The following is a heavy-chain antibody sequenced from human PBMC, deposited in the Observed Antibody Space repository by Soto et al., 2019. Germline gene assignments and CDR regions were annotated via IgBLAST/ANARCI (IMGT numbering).Heavy chain of an antibody. D-gene: IGHD4-17*01. Sequence: GGSLRLSCAASGFTFSSYAMSWVRQAPGKGLEWVSAISGSGGSTYYADALKGRFTISSDNSKNTLYLQMNSRGAGDTAVYYGAKGGAVTIFDYWGQGTLVTVSS. J-gene: IGHJ4*02. CDR3: AKGGAVTIFDY. CDR2: ISGSGGST. CDR1: GFTFSSYA. V-gene: IGHV3-23*01.